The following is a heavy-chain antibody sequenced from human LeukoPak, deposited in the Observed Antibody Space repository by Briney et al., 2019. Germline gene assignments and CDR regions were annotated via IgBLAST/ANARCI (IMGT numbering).Heavy chain of an antibody. D-gene: IGHD3-10*01. J-gene: IGHJ4*02. Sequence: QPSETLSLTCTVSGGSISSSSYYWGWIRQPPGKGLEWIGSIYYSGSTYYNPSLKSRVTISVDTSKNQFSLKLSSVTAADTAVYYCARGYGSGSYYGPYFDYWGQGTLVTVSS. CDR3: ARGYGSGSYYGPYFDY. CDR2: IYYSGST. V-gene: IGHV4-39*01. CDR1: GGSISSSSYY.